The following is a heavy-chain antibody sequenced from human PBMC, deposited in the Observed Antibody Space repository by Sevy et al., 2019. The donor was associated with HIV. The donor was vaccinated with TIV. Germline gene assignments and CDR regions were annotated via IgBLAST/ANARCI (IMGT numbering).Heavy chain of an antibody. CDR1: GFTFSNYW. D-gene: IGHD2-2*01. Sequence: GGSLRLSCAVSGFTFSNYWMTWVRQAPGKGLEWVDNIKQDGSEKYYVDSVKGRFTISRDNAKNSLYLQMNSLRVEDTAVYYCASRYHFMDYWGQGTLVTVSS. V-gene: IGHV3-7*03. CDR3: ASRYHFMDY. J-gene: IGHJ4*02. CDR2: IKQDGSEK.